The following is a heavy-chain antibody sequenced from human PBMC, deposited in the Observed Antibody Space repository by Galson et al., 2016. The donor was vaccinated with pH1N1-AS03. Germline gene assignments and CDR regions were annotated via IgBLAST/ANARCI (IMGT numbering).Heavy chain of an antibody. D-gene: IGHD3-10*01. J-gene: IGHJ3*02. V-gene: IGHV4-59*11. Sequence: SETLSLTCIVSGDPIRSHYWSWIRQPPGKGLEWIGNIYYTGSTNYNPSLKSRVTISVDTSQKEISLKLSYVTAADTAVYYCASDRGYLGSGSDIWGQGTMVTVSS. CDR1: GDPIRSHY. CDR3: ASDRGYLGSGSDI. CDR2: IYYTGST.